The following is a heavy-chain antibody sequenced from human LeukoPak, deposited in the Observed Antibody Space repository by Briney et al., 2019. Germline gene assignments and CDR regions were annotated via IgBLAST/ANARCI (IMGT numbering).Heavy chain of an antibody. V-gene: IGHV1-69*05. CDR3: ARSSGDMITFGGVIVSGNALDY. J-gene: IGHJ4*02. CDR1: GGTFSSYA. Sequence: ASVKVSCKASGGTFSSYAISWVRQAPGQGLEWMGGIIPIFGTANYAQKFRGRVTITTDESTSTAYMELSSLRSEDTAVYYCARSSGDMITFGGVIVSGNALDYWGQGTLVTVSS. D-gene: IGHD3-16*02. CDR2: IIPIFGTA.